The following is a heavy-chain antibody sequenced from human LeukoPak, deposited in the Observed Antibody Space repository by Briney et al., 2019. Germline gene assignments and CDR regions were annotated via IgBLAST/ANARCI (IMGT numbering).Heavy chain of an antibody. J-gene: IGHJ4*02. CDR2: FDPEDGET. CDR1: GYTLTELS. CDR3: ATNAHYDFWSGYGY. D-gene: IGHD3-3*01. V-gene: IGHV1-24*01. Sequence: ASVKVSCKVSGYTLTELSMHWVRQAPGKGLEWMGGFDPEDGETIYAQKFQGRVTMTEDTSTDTACMELSSLRSEDTAVYYCATNAHYDFWSGYGYWGQGTLVTVSS.